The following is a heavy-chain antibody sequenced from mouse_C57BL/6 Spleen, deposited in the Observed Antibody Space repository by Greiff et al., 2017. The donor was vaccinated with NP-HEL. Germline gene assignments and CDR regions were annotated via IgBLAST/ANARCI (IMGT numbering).Heavy chain of an antibody. J-gene: IGHJ1*03. Sequence: EVQVVESGGGLVKPGGSLKLSCAASGFTFSDYGMHWVRQAPEKGLEWVAYISSGSSTIYYADTVKGRFTISRDNAKNTLFLQMTSLRSEDTAMYYCARRYGNYWYFDVWGTGTTVTVSS. CDR1: GFTFSDYG. CDR2: ISSGSSTI. V-gene: IGHV5-17*01. D-gene: IGHD2-10*02. CDR3: ARRYGNYWYFDV.